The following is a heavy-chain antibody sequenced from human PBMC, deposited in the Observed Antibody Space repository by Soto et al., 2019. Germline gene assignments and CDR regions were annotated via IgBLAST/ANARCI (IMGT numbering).Heavy chain of an antibody. V-gene: IGHV3-21*01. CDR1: GFTFSSYS. CDR3: ARVASYCSGGSCYANS. D-gene: IGHD2-15*01. Sequence: EVHLVESVGGLVKPGGSLRLSCAASGFTFSSYSMNWFRHAPGKGLEWVSSISSSSSYIDYADSVRGRYTITRDNAKNSLYLQMNSLRAEDTGVYYCARVASYCSGGSCYANSWGQGTLVTVSS. J-gene: IGHJ4*02. CDR2: ISSSSSYI.